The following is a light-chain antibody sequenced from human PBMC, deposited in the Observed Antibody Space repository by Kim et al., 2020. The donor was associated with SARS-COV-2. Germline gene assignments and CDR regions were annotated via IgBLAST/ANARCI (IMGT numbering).Light chain of an antibody. CDR3: QQYGMSPRT. CDR1: QSVSSSY. CDR2: GAS. J-gene: IGKJ2*01. Sequence: EIVLTQSPGTLSLSPGERATLSCRASQSVSSSYLAWYQQKPGQAPRLLIYGASSRATGVPDRFSGSGSGTVFTLTISRLEPEDFAVYYCQQYGMSPRTFGQGTKLEI. V-gene: IGKV3-20*01.